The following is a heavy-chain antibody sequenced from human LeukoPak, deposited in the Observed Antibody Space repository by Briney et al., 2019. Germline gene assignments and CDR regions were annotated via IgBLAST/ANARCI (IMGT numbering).Heavy chain of an antibody. V-gene: IGHV4-34*01. J-gene: IGHJ4*02. CDR2: INHSGDA. D-gene: IGHD3-22*01. CDR1: GGSLSGFH. Sequence: PSETLSLTCDVDGGSLSGFHWSWIRQSPRNRLEWIGEINHSGDANYNPSLMTRVDISVDMSKNQFSLKMNSVTAADTAVYYCARSEVNRSGYWVILYWGQGALVTVSS. CDR3: ARSEVNRSGYWVILY.